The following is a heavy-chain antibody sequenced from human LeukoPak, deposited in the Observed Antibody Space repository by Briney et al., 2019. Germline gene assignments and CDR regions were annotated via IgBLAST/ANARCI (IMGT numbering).Heavy chain of an antibody. V-gene: IGHV1-69*04. J-gene: IGHJ3*02. CDR2: IIPILGIA. CDR3: AAYDSSGYYLSAFDI. D-gene: IGHD3-22*01. Sequence: SVKVSCKASGGTFSSYAISWVRQAPGQGLEWMGRIIPILGIANYAQKFQGRVTITADKSTSTAYMELSSLRSEDTAVYYCAAYDSSGYYLSAFDIWGQGTMVTVSS. CDR1: GGTFSSYA.